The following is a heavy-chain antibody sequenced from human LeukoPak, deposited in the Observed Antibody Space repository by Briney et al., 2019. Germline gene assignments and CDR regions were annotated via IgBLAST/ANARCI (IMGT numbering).Heavy chain of an antibody. V-gene: IGHV1-69*13. J-gene: IGHJ6*02. CDR1: GGTFSSYA. CDR2: IIPIFGTA. CDR3: ARDIYDSSGYYYYYYGMDV. Sequence: SVKVSCKASGGTFSSYAISWVRQAPGQGLEWMGGIIPIFGTANYAQKFQGRVTITADESTSTAYMELSSLRSEDTAVYYCARDIYDSSGYYYYYYGMDVWSQGTTVTVSS. D-gene: IGHD3-22*01.